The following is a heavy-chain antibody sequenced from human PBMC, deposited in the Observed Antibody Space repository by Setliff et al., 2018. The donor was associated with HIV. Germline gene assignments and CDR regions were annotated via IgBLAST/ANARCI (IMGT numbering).Heavy chain of an antibody. D-gene: IGHD1-26*01. V-gene: IGHV1-3*01. CDR3: ARDFSGTYYGDIDY. CDR1: GYTFKTYG. Sequence: GASVKVSCKASGYTFKTYGMHWVRQAPGQSLEWMAWINVGKGNTKYSQNFQGRLTVTGDTSASTVDMELSSLTHEDTAVYYCARDFSGTYYGDIDYWGQGTQVTVSS. CDR2: INVGKGNT. J-gene: IGHJ4*02.